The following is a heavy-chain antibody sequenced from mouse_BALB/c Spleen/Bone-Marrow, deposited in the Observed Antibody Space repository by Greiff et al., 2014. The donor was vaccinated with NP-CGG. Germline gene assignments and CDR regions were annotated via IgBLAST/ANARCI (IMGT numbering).Heavy chain of an antibody. V-gene: IGHV5-12-1*01. CDR3: TRHGGYYPYYYAVDY. Sequence: VQLKESGGGLVKPGGSLKLSCAASGFAFSSYDMSWVRQTPEKRLEWVAYISHGGGTTYYSDTVKGRFTISRDNAKNTLYLQMSSLKSEDTAIYYCTRHGGYYPYYYAVDYWGQGTSVTVSS. CDR1: GFAFSSYD. CDR2: ISHGGGTT. J-gene: IGHJ4*01. D-gene: IGHD2-3*01.